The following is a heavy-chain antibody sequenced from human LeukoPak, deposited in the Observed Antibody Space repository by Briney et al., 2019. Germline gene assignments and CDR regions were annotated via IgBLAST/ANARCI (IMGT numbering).Heavy chain of an antibody. Sequence: SETLSLTCTVSGGSISSYYWSWIRQPPGKGLEWIGYIYYSGSTYYNPSLKSRVTISVDTSKNQFSLKLSSLTAADTAVYYCAIGLDYGDYEAPGYWGQGTLVTVSS. D-gene: IGHD4-17*01. CDR1: GGSISSYY. CDR2: IYYSGST. J-gene: IGHJ4*02. CDR3: AIGLDYGDYEAPGY. V-gene: IGHV4-59*06.